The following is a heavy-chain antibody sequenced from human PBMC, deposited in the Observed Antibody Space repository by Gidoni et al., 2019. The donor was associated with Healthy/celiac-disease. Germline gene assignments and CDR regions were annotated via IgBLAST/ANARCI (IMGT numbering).Heavy chain of an antibody. J-gene: IGHJ4*02. CDR2: INHSGST. V-gene: IGHV4-34*01. CDR3: ARGRPKLVAATIYFDY. D-gene: IGHD2-15*01. CDR1: GGSFSGYY. Sequence: QVQLQQWGAGLLKPSETLSLTCAAYGGSFSGYYWSWIRQPPGKGLEWIGEINHSGSTNYNPFLKSRVTISVDTSKNQFSLKLSSVTAADTAVYYCARGRPKLVAATIYFDYWGQGTLVTVSS.